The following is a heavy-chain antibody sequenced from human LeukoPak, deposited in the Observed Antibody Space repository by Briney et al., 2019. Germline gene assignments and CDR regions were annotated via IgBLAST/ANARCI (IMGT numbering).Heavy chain of an antibody. Sequence: PGRSLRLSCAASGVTFSSYAMHWVRQAPGKGLEWVAVISYDGSNKYYADSVKGRFTISRDNSKNTLYLQMNSLRAEDTAVYYCARVGDYGSGSIYFDYWGQGTLVTVSS. D-gene: IGHD3-10*01. J-gene: IGHJ4*02. CDR3: ARVGDYGSGSIYFDY. V-gene: IGHV3-30-3*01. CDR2: ISYDGSNK. CDR1: GVTFSSYA.